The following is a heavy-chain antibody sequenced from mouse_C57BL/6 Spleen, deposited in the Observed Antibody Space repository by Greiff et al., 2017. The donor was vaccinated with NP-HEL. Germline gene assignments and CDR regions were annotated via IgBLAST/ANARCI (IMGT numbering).Heavy chain of an antibody. CDR3: ARSTVVDFDY. J-gene: IGHJ2*01. CDR2: IYPGDGAT. CDR1: GYAFSSSW. Sequence: QVQLQQSGPELVKPGASVKISCKASGYAFSSSWMNWVKQRPGKGLEWIGRIYPGDGATNYNGKFKGKATLTADKSSSTAYMQLSSLTSEDSAVYFCARSTVVDFDYWGQGTTLTVSS. D-gene: IGHD1-1*01. V-gene: IGHV1-82*01.